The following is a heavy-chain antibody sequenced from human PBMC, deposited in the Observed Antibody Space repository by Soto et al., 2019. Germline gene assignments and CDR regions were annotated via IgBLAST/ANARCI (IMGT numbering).Heavy chain of an antibody. Sequence: SVKVSCKASGGTFSSYAISWVRQAPGQGLEWMGGIIPIFGTANYAQKFQGRVTITADESTSTAYMELRSLRSDDTAVYYCARAHYDFWSGYYSFIDYWGQGTLVTVSS. J-gene: IGHJ4*02. CDR3: ARAHYDFWSGYYSFIDY. CDR1: GGTFSSYA. CDR2: IIPIFGTA. V-gene: IGHV1-69*13. D-gene: IGHD3-3*01.